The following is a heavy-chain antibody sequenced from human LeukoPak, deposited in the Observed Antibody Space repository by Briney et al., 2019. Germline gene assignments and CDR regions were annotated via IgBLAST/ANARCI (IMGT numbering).Heavy chain of an antibody. D-gene: IGHD2-15*01. Sequence: GGSLRLSCAASGFTFSSYWMTWVRQAPGKGLEWAANIKHNGDELNYVGSVEGRFTISRDNAKNSLYLQMNSLRVEDTAVYYCARGWGERGKCRGGTCNNPQFDYWGRGTLVTVPS. CDR1: GFTFSSYW. J-gene: IGHJ4*02. CDR3: ARGWGERGKCRGGTCNNPQFDY. CDR2: IKHNGDEL. V-gene: IGHV3-7*01.